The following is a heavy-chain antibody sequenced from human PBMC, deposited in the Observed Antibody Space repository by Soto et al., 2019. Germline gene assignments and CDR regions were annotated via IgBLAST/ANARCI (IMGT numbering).Heavy chain of an antibody. Sequence: PGGSLRLSCAASGFTFSIYAMSWFRQAPGKGLEWVSAISGSGGSTYYADSVKGRFTIPRDNSKNTLYLQMNSLRAEDTAVYYCAKAKDSSSWYPVYFQHWGQGTLVTVSS. CDR3: AKAKDSSSWYPVYFQH. CDR1: GFTFSIYA. J-gene: IGHJ1*01. D-gene: IGHD6-13*01. V-gene: IGHV3-23*01. CDR2: ISGSGGST.